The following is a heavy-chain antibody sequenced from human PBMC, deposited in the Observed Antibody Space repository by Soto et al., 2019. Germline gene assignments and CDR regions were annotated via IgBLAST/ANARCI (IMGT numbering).Heavy chain of an antibody. Sequence: PSETLSLTCTFSCDSMIRYYWTWIRQPPGKGLEWIGNIHYTGGTTYNNSLKSRVTILLGTSTNQFSLKMSTVTAAATTGYYCGRDLTFSSTSGPLDPWGQGTLVTVSS. D-gene: IGHD3-16*01. CDR1: CDSMIRYY. CDR3: GRDLTFSSTSGPLDP. J-gene: IGHJ5*01. CDR2: IHYTGGT. V-gene: IGHV4-59*01.